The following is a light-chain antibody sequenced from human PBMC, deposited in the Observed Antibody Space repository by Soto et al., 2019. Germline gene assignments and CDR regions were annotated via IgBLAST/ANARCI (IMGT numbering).Light chain of an antibody. Sequence: DIQMTQSPSTLSASVGDRVTITCRPSQSISSWLAWYQQKPGKAPKLLIYKASSLESGVPSRFSGSGSGTEFTLTISRLQPDDFATYYCQQYNTYPWTFGQGTKVDIK. CDR2: KAS. CDR3: QQYNTYPWT. V-gene: IGKV1-5*03. J-gene: IGKJ1*01. CDR1: QSISSW.